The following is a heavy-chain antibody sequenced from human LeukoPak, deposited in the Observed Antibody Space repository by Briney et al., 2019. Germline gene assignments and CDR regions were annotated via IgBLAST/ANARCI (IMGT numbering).Heavy chain of an antibody. CDR1: GFTFSGSA. CDR2: IRSKANGYTT. D-gene: IGHD2-15*01. CDR3: TRLAGGDAFDI. Sequence: GGSLKLSCAASGFTFSGSAMHWVRQASGKGLEWVGRIRSKANGYTTAYGASVKGRFAISRDDSQRATYVQMNSLKIEDTAVYYCTRLAGGDAFDIWGPGTMVTVSS. J-gene: IGHJ3*02. V-gene: IGHV3-73*01.